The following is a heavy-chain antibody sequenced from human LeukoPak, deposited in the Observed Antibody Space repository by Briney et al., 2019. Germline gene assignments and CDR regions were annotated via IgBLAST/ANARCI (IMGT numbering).Heavy chain of an antibody. J-gene: IGHJ4*02. CDR3: ARGPYLVDIVVVPAAISPSFDY. D-gene: IGHD2-2*02. CDR1: GGSFSGYY. Sequence: PSETLSLTCAVYGGSFSGYYWSWIRQPPGKGLEWIGEINHSGSTYYDASLKSRVTISVDTSKNQFSLQMNCLTAADTAVYYCARGPYLVDIVVVPAAISPSFDYWGQGTL. V-gene: IGHV4-34*01. CDR2: INHSGST.